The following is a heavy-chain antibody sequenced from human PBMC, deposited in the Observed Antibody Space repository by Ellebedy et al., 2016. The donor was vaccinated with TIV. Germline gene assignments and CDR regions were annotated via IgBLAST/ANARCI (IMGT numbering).Heavy chain of an antibody. CDR2: ITSTSDNR. D-gene: IGHD6-19*01. CDR1: GFTFSNYW. J-gene: IGHJ4*02. V-gene: IGHV3-48*04. Sequence: GESLKISCAASGFTFSNYWMNWVRQAPGKGLECISFITSTSDNRYYADSVKGRFTISRDNAKNSLYLQMNSLRAEDTAVYYCARDNYKVSVAGSNWGQGTLVTVSS. CDR3: ARDNYKVSVAGSN.